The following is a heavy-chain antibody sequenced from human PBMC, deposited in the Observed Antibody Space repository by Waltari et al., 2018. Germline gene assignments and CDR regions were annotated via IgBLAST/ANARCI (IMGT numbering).Heavy chain of an antibody. D-gene: IGHD1-1*01. V-gene: IGHV1-46*01. Sequence: QVQLVQSGAEVKKPGASVKVSCKASGYTFTSYYMHWVRQAPGQGLEWMGIINPSGGSTSYAKNFQGRVTMTRDTSTSTVYMELGSLRSEDTAVYYCAREVPDAPHEIHFDYWGQGTLVTVSS. J-gene: IGHJ4*02. CDR3: AREVPDAPHEIHFDY. CDR2: INPSGGST. CDR1: GYTFTSYY.